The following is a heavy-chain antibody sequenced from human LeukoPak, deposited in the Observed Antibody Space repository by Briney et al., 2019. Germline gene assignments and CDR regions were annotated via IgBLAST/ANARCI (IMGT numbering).Heavy chain of an antibody. J-gene: IGHJ3*02. CDR1: GYTFTSYG. CDR3: ARAKQWLVGGGAFDI. CDR2: ISAYNGNT. V-gene: IGHV1-18*01. Sequence: ASVKVSCKASGYTFTSYGISWVRQAPGQGLEWMGWISAYNGNTNYTQKLQGRVTMTTDTSTSTAYMELRSLRSDDTAVYYCARAKQWLVGGGAFDIWGQGTMVTVSS. D-gene: IGHD6-19*01.